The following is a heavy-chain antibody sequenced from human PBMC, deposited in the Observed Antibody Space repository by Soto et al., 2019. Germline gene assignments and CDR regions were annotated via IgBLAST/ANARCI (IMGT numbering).Heavy chain of an antibody. V-gene: IGHV4-59*01. Sequence: QVQLQESGPGLVKPSETLSLTCTVSGGSISSYYWSWIRQPPGKGLEWIGYIYYSGSTNYNPSLRSRVTISVDTSKNQFSLKLSSVTAADTAVYYCASETYGSVFDYWGQGTLVTVSS. CDR2: IYYSGST. J-gene: IGHJ4*02. CDR3: ASETYGSVFDY. D-gene: IGHD3-10*01. CDR1: GGSISSYY.